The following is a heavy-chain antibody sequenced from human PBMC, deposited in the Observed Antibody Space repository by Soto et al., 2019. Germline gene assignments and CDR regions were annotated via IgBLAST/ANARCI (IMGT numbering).Heavy chain of an antibody. CDR3: ARAGTWGLDV. CDR1: GFTFSLYS. CDR2: ISRSSTGI. Sequence: EVQLVESGGGLVQPGGSLRLSCAASGFTFSLYSMSWVRQAPGKGLEWVSYISRSSTGIHYADSVKGRFTISRDDATNSMHLQMNSLRDGDTAGYYWARAGTWGLDVWGQGTTVSISS. D-gene: IGHD6-19*01. J-gene: IGHJ6*02. V-gene: IGHV3-48*02.